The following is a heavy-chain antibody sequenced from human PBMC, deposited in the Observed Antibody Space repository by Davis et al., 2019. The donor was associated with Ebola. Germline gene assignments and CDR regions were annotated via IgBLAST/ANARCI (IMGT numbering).Heavy chain of an antibody. CDR2: IIPILGIA. J-gene: IGHJ6*02. V-gene: IGHV1-69*04. CDR1: GGTFSSYA. CDR3: ARRGVTTLYYYYYYGMDV. D-gene: IGHD4-17*01. Sequence: SVKVSCKASGGTFSSYAISWVRQATGQGLEWMGRIIPILGIANYAQKLQGRVTMTTDKSTSTAYMELSSLRSEDTAVYYCARRGVTTLYYYYYYGMDVWGQGTTVTVSS.